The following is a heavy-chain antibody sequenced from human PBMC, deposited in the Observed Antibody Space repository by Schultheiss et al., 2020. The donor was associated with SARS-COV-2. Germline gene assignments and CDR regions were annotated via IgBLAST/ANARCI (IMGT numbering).Heavy chain of an antibody. J-gene: IGHJ4*02. V-gene: IGHV3-48*04. Sequence: GGSLRLSCAASGFTFSSYGMHWVRQAPGKGLEWVSYISSSGSTIYYADSVKGRFTISRDNAKNSLYLQMNSLRAEDTALYYCAKDIGSELERHEGLDYWGQGTLVTVSS. CDR1: GFTFSSYG. D-gene: IGHD1-1*01. CDR3: AKDIGSELERHEGLDY. CDR2: ISSSGSTI.